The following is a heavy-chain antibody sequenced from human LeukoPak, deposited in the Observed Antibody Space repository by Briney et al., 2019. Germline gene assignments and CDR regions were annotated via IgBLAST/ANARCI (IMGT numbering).Heavy chain of an antibody. CDR1: GYTLTELS. CDR3: ARALLTTYCGGDCYSLGGVRENYYYYMDV. D-gene: IGHD2-21*02. CDR2: FDPEDGET. J-gene: IGHJ6*03. V-gene: IGHV1-24*01. Sequence: ASVKVSCKVSGYTLTELSMHWVRQAPGKGLEWMGGFDPEDGETIYAQKFQGRVTMTEDTSTDTAYMELSSLRSEDTAVYYCARALLTTYCGGDCYSLGGVRENYYYYMDVWGKGTTVTVSS.